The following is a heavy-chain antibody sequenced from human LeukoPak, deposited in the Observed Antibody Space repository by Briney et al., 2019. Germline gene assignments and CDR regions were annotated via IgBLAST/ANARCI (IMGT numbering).Heavy chain of an antibody. J-gene: IGHJ4*02. V-gene: IGHV3-33*01. CDR2: IWYDGSKK. Sequence: GGSLRLSCAASGFTFSSYGMHWVRQAPGKGLEWVAAIWYDGSKKYYADSVKGRFAISRDNPKNTLDLHMSSLRAEDTAVYYCARSDCGGDCYTDYWGQGTLVTVSS. D-gene: IGHD2-21*02. CDR3: ARSDCGGDCYTDY. CDR1: GFTFSSYG.